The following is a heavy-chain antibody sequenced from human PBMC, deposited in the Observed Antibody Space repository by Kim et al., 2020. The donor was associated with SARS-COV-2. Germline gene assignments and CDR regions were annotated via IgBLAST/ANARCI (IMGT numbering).Heavy chain of an antibody. CDR3: ARGYYDILTGYFLGWNWFDP. CDR2: INTNTGNP. J-gene: IGHJ5*02. Sequence: ASVKVSCKASGYTFTSYAMNWVRQAPGQGLEWMGWINTNTGNPTYAQGFTGRFVFSLDTSVSTAYLQISSLKAEDTAVYYCARGYYDILTGYFLGWNWFDPWGQGTLVTVSS. V-gene: IGHV7-4-1*02. CDR1: GYTFTSYA. D-gene: IGHD3-9*01.